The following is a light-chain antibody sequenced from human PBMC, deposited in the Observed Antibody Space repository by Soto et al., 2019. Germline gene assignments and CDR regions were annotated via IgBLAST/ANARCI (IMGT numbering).Light chain of an antibody. Sequence: QSALTQPASVSGSPGQSITISCTGPSSDVGSYNLVSWYQQHPGKAPKLMIYEVSKRPSGVSNRFSGSKSGNTASLTISGLQAEDEADYYCCSYAGRDVVFGGGTKVTVL. CDR2: EVS. J-gene: IGLJ2*01. CDR1: SSDVGSYNL. V-gene: IGLV2-23*02. CDR3: CSYAGRDVV.